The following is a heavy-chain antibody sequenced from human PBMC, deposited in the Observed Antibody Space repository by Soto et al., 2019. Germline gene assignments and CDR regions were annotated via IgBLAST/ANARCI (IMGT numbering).Heavy chain of an antibody. Sequence: ETLSLTCTVSGGSISNYYWNWVRQTPGKGLEWIGYIDYSGNTNYNPSLKSRVTISVDTSKNQVSLNVSSVTAADSAVYYCRGARPSLQEFDYWGQGTLVTVSS. J-gene: IGHJ4*02. V-gene: IGHV4-59*01. CDR1: GGSISNYY. CDR3: RGARPSLQEFDY. D-gene: IGHD4-4*01. CDR2: IDYSGNT.